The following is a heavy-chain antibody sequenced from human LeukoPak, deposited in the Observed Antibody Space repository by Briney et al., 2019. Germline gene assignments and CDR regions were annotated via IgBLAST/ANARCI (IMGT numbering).Heavy chain of an antibody. CDR3: ARSTYYYSMDV. CDR2: VYTSGRN. CDR1: GGSISSYY. V-gene: IGHV4-4*09. J-gene: IGHJ6*03. Sequence: SETLSRTGTGSGGSISSYYWSWIRQPPGKGLEWIGYVYTSGRNTYNPSLKSRVTIPVEPSKTQFSLNLSSVTAADPAVYSCARSTYYYSMDVWGKGTTVTVSS.